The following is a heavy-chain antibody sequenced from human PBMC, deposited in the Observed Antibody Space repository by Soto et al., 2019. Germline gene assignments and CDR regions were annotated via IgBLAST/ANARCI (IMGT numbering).Heavy chain of an antibody. V-gene: IGHV1-46*01. CDR1: GYTFTSYY. D-gene: IGHD2-2*01. Sequence: ASVKVSCKASGYTFTSYYMHWVRQAPGQGLEWMGIINPSGGSTSYAQKFQGRVTMTRDTSTSTVYMELSSLRSEDTAVYYCAALFRYCSSTSCRYGMDVWGQGTPVTVSS. J-gene: IGHJ6*02. CDR3: AALFRYCSSTSCRYGMDV. CDR2: INPSGGST.